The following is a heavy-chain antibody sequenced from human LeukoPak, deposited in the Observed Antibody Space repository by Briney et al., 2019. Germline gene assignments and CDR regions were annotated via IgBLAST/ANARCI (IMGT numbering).Heavy chain of an antibody. D-gene: IGHD6-13*01. V-gene: IGHV3-21*05. Sequence: GGSLRLSCAASEFTFVRYAMNWVRQAPGKGLEWVSYISCSSFKIDYADSEKGRFTISRDNYKNSLYLQMDSLRVEDTAVYYCVRDPSYGSSWYYYMDVWGKGTTVTVSS. J-gene: IGHJ6*03. CDR3: VRDPSYGSSWYYYMDV. CDR2: ISCSSFKI. CDR1: EFTFVRYA.